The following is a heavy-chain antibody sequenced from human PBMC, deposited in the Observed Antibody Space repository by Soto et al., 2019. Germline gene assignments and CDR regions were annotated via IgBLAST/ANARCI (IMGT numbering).Heavy chain of an antibody. D-gene: IGHD2-15*01. CDR2: ISANGGIT. V-gene: IGHV3-23*01. Sequence: EVQLLESGGGLVKPGGSLRLSCAASGFTFSKYAMSWVRLAPGKGLEWVSSISANGGITDYADSVKGRFTISRDNFQNILSLQMDSLTGDDTALYFCPKDKYTDSVRKVWFFDYWGRGTLVTVSS. CDR1: GFTFSKYA. J-gene: IGHJ2*01. CDR3: PKDKYTDSVRKVWFFDY.